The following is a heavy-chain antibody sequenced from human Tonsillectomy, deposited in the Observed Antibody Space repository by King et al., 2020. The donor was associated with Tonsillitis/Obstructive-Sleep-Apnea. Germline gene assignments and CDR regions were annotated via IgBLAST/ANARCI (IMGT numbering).Heavy chain of an antibody. CDR1: GFTLSSSG. CDR2: ISSDGKNK. J-gene: IGHJ4*02. CDR3: AKARSYSWSFDY. D-gene: IGHD6-13*01. Sequence: QLVQSGGGVVQPGRSLRLSCAASGFTLSSSGIHWVRQGPGKGLEWVAVISSDGKNKYYADSVKGRFTISKDNSKNTLYLQMNSLRTEDTAVYYCAKARSYSWSFDYWGQGTLVTVSS. V-gene: IGHV3-30*18.